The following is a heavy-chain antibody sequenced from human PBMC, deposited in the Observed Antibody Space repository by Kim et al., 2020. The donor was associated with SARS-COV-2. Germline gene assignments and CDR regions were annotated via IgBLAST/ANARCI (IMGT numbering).Heavy chain of an antibody. CDR2: IYSGRNT. J-gene: IGHJ6*02. Sequence: GSLRLSCAASGFTVSSNYMSWVRQAPGKGLEWVSVIYSGRNTYYADSVKGRFTISRDNSKNTLYLQMNNLRVEDTAVYYCAKNGFLAAYYAMDVWGQGTTVTVSS. V-gene: IGHV3-53*01. CDR3: AKNGFLAAYYAMDV. CDR1: GFTVSSNY. D-gene: IGHD6-25*01.